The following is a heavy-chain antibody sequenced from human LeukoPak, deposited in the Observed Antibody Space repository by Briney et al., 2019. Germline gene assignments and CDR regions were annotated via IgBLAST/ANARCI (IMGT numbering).Heavy chain of an antibody. V-gene: IGHV4-34*01. CDR1: GGSFSGYY. CDR3: ASGGDSSGYYYGGFDY. Sequence: SETLSLTCAVYGGSFSGYYWSWIRQSPGKGLEWIGEINHSGSTNYNPSLKSRVTISVDTSKNQFSLKLSSVTAADTAVYYCASGGDSSGYYYGGFDYWGQGTLVTVSS. J-gene: IGHJ4*02. D-gene: IGHD3-22*01. CDR2: INHSGST.